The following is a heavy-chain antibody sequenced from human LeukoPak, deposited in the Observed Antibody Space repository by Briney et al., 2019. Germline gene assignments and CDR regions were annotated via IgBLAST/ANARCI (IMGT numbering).Heavy chain of an antibody. CDR1: GGSISSSSYY. Sequence: SETLSLTCTVSGGSISSSSYYWGWIRQPPGKGLEWIGNIYYSGSTYYNPSLKSRVTISVDTSKNQFSLKLSSVTAADTAVYYCARCERQWLVRSIPNYYYYYYMDVWGKGTTVTVSS. CDR2: IYYSGST. J-gene: IGHJ6*03. CDR3: ARCERQWLVRSIPNYYYYYYMDV. V-gene: IGHV4-39*07. D-gene: IGHD6-19*01.